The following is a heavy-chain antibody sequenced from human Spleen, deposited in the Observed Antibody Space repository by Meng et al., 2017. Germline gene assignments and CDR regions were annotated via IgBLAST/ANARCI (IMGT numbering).Heavy chain of an antibody. V-gene: IGHV4-39*01. CDR2: IGHSGIT. CDR1: GGSISTSGYY. Sequence: QVQLHESGPGLVKPSQTLSLICSVPGGSISTSGYYWGWIRQPPGKGLEWIGSIGHSGITYYTPSLKSRVTVSIDTSKSQFSLKLTSVTAADTAVYYCVRSSGWVKTGFDPWGQGTLVTVSS. CDR3: VRSSGWVKTGFDP. D-gene: IGHD6-19*01. J-gene: IGHJ5*02.